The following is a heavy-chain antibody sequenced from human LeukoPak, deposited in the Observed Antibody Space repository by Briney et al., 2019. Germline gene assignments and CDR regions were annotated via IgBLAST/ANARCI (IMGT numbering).Heavy chain of an antibody. CDR1: GFTFSGSA. CDR3: TASSWYLEY. D-gene: IGHD6-13*01. Sequence: GGSLRLSCAASGFTFSGSAMHWVRQASGKGLEWVGRIRSKANSYATAYAASVKGRFTISRDDSKNTAYLEMNSLETEDTAVYYCTASSWYLEYWGQGTLVTVSS. V-gene: IGHV3-73*01. CDR2: IRSKANSYAT. J-gene: IGHJ4*02.